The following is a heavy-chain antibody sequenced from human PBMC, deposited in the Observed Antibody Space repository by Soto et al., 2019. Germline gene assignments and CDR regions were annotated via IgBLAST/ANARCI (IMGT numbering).Heavy chain of an antibody. D-gene: IGHD3-9*01. CDR1: GFIFNRYG. CDR3: AREDLSGTGYSDN. Sequence: QVHLVESGGGVVQPGRSLRLSCAASGFIFNRYGMHWVRQAPGKGLEWVAFIWYDGSNQYYADSIKGRFTISRDNPKNSLYLQMNSLRAEDTALYYCAREDLSGTGYSDNWGQGTLVTVSS. CDR2: IWYDGSNQ. V-gene: IGHV3-33*01. J-gene: IGHJ4*02.